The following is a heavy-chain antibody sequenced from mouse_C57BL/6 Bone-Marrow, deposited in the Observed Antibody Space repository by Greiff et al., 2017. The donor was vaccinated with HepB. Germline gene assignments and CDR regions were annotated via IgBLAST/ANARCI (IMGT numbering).Heavy chain of an antibody. Sequence: EVQLQQSGPELVKPGASVKISCKASGYTFTDYYMNWVKQSHGKSLEWIGDINPNNGGTSYNQKFKGKATLTVDKSSSTAYMELRSLTSEDSAVYYCASEPDYDYDGDAMDYWGQGTSVTVSS. CDR1: GYTFTDYY. CDR3: ASEPDYDYDGDAMDY. V-gene: IGHV1-26*01. J-gene: IGHJ4*01. CDR2: INPNNGGT. D-gene: IGHD2-4*01.